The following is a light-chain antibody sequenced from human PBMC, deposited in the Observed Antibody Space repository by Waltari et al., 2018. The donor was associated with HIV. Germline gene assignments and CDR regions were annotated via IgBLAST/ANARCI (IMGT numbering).Light chain of an antibody. CDR3: QQYNGVPLT. Sequence: QLPQSPSSLSASIGDTVTISCRASQDIRNSVSWFQQQPGKVPNLLVHGSFILQRGVPSRFSGSGSGTDYTLTISGLQSDDFATYFCQQYNGVPLTFGGGTRVDI. CDR1: QDIRNS. V-gene: IGKV1-NL1*01. J-gene: IGKJ4*01. CDR2: GSF.